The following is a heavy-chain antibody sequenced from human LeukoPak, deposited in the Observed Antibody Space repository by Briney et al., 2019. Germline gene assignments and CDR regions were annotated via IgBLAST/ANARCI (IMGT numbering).Heavy chain of an antibody. CDR1: GGSFSGYY. D-gene: IGHD6-6*01. J-gene: IGHJ4*02. Sequence: PSETLSLTCAVYGGSFSGYYWSWIRQPPGKGLEWIGEINHSGSTNYNPSLKSRVTISVDTSKNQFSLKLSSVTAADTAVYYCARGRAARLHYWGQGTLVTASS. CDR2: INHSGST. CDR3: ARGRAARLHY. V-gene: IGHV4-34*01.